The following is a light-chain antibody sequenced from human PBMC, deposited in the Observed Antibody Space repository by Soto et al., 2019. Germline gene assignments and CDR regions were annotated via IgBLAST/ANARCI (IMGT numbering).Light chain of an antibody. CDR3: AAWDDNLNADV. CDR2: LGD. Sequence: QSVLTQSPSASSTPGQTVTISCSGSTSNIGTFYVYWYQHLPGTAPKLLIYLGDQRASGVSDRFSGSKSGTSASLAINGLRSDDEADYYCAAWDDNLNADVFGSGTKLTVL. CDR1: TSNIGTFY. J-gene: IGLJ1*01. V-gene: IGLV1-47*02.